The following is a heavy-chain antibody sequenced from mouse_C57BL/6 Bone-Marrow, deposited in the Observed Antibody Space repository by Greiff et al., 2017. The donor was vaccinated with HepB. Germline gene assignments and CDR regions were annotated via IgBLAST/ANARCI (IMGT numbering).Heavy chain of an antibody. V-gene: IGHV1-39*01. J-gene: IGHJ4*01. CDR2: INPNYGTT. D-gene: IGHD4-1*01. CDR3: ARRGVTGTHMED. CDR1: GYSFTDYN. Sequence: VQLQQPGAELVKPGASVKISCKASGYSFTDYNMNWVKQSNGQSLEWIGEINPNYGTTSYNQKFKGKATLTVDQSSSTAYMQLNSLTSEDSAVYYCARRGVTGTHMEDWGQGTTVTVST.